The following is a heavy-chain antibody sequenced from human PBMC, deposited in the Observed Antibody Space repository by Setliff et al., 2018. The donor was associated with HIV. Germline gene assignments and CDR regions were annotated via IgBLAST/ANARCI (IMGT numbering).Heavy chain of an antibody. V-gene: IGHV4-34*01. CDR2: INHSGST. D-gene: IGHD6-13*01. Sequence: PSETLSLTCAVYGGSFSGYYWSWIRQPPGKGLEWIGEINHSGSTNYNPSLKSRVTISVDTSKNQFSLKLSSVTAADTAVYYCARVGGRGGSSWYLGTKMGRKYGMDVWGQGTTVTGSS. J-gene: IGHJ6*02. CDR3: ARVGGRGGSSWYLGTKMGRKYGMDV. CDR1: GGSFSGYY.